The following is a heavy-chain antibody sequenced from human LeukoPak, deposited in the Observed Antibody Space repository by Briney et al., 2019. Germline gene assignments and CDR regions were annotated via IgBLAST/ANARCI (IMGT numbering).Heavy chain of an antibody. V-gene: IGHV3-23*01. Sequence: PGGSLRLSCAASGFTFSSYAMSWVRQAPGKGLEWVSVISGSGGSTYYADSVKGRSTIFRDNAKNTLYLQLNSLRPDDTAVYYCVRHNAARAFDIWGQGTMVIVSS. D-gene: IGHD1-1*01. CDR1: GFTFSSYA. CDR2: ISGSGGST. CDR3: VRHNAARAFDI. J-gene: IGHJ3*02.